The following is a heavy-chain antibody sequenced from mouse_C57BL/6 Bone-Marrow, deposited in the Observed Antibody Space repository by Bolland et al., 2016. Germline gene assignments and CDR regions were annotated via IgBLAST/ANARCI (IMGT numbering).Heavy chain of an antibody. CDR2: GGT. V-gene: IGHV1-26*01. J-gene: IGHJ3*01. Sequence: GGTSYNQKFKGKATLTVDKSSSTAYMELRSLTSEDSAVYYCARSIILLVEYDYEAYWGQGTLV. D-gene: IGHD2-4*01. CDR3: ARSIILLVEYDYEAY.